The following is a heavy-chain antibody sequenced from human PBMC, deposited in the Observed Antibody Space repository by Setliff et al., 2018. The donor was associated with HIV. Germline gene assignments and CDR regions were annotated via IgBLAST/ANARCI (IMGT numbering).Heavy chain of an antibody. CDR2: IYHTGST. CDR1: GGSINGTSYY. V-gene: IGHV4-39*01. CDR3: ARGRYRSRWYASDHYYIDV. D-gene: IGHD6-13*01. J-gene: IGHJ6*03. Sequence: SETLSLTCTVSGGSINGTSYYWGWIRQPPGNGLEWIGSIYHTGSTYYKPSLKSRVAISVDTSKNQFSLRLSSVAAGDTAVYYCARGRYRSRWYASDHYYIDVWGKGTTVTVSS.